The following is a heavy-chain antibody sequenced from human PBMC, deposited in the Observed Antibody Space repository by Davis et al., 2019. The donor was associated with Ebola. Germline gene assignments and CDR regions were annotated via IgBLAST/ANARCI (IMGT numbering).Heavy chain of an antibody. CDR3: ARDLLWFGELFLDAFDI. D-gene: IGHD3-10*01. V-gene: IGHV3-30*03. J-gene: IGHJ3*02. CDR1: GISFSKYG. CDR2: ISPDGSDK. Sequence: PGGSLRLSCAASGISFSKYGMFWVRQAPGKVMEWVAVISPDGSDKNYADSVKGRFTISRDNSKNTLYLQMNSLRAEDTAVYYCARDLLWFGELFLDAFDIWGQGTMVTVSS.